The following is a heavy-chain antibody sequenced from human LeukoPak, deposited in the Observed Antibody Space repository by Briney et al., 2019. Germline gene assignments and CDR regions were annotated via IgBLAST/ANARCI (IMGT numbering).Heavy chain of an antibody. CDR3: ARESESSGWYDY. Sequence: TGGSLGLSCAGPGFMFHDYAIHWVRQAPGKGLEWVSLISGDGGSTFYADSVKGRFTTSRDNSKNSLYLQMNSLRSDDTALYYCARESESSGWYDYWGQGTLVTVSS. CDR1: GFMFHDYA. V-gene: IGHV3-43*02. J-gene: IGHJ4*02. CDR2: ISGDGGST. D-gene: IGHD6-19*01.